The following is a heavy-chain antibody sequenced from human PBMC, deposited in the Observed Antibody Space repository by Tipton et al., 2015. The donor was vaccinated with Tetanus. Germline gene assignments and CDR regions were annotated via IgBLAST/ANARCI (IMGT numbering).Heavy chain of an antibody. CDR3: ARGASEWELLGYFDY. J-gene: IGHJ4*02. Sequence: TLSLTCAVYGGSFSGYYWSWIRQPPGKGLEWIGEINHSGSTNYNPSLKSRVTISVDTSKSQFSLKLSSVTAADTAVYYCARGASEWELLGYFDYWGQGTLVTVSS. D-gene: IGHD1-26*01. CDR1: GGSFSGYY. CDR2: INHSGST. V-gene: IGHV4-34*01.